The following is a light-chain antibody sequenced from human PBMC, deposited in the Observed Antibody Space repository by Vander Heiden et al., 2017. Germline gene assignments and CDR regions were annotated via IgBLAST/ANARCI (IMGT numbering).Light chain of an antibody. Sequence: DIQMTQSPSTLSASVGDRVTITCRASQIISSWLAWYQQKAGKAPKLLIYDASRLESGVPSRFSGIGSGTEFTLTISSLQPDDFATYYCQQYNGYPWTFGQGTKVEIK. V-gene: IGKV1-5*01. CDR3: QQYNGYPWT. J-gene: IGKJ1*01. CDR2: DAS. CDR1: QIISSW.